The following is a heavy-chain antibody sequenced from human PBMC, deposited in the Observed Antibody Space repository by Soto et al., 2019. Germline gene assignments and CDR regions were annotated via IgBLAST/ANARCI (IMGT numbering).Heavy chain of an antibody. CDR2: IHNSGSP. V-gene: IGHV4-30-4*01. Sequence: SETLSLTCSVSGASIYNGGYFWSWIRQSPGKGLEWIGHIHNSGSPYYNPSLKSRVTISADTSMNQFSLKLSSVTAADTAMYYCASLQQLFHAFDIWGQGTMVTVSS. CDR3: ASLQQLFHAFDI. J-gene: IGHJ3*02. CDR1: GASIYNGGYF. D-gene: IGHD6-13*01.